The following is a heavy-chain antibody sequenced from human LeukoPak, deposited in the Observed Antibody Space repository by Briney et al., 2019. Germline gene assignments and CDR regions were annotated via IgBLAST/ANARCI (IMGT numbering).Heavy chain of an antibody. V-gene: IGHV4-31*03. CDR3: ARDCEAAAGPGRTPFDWFDP. D-gene: IGHD6-13*01. Sequence: SQTLSLTCTVSGGSISSGGYYWNWIRQHPGKGLEWIGYIYYSGSTYYNPSLKSRVTISVDTSKNQFSLKLSSVTAADTAVYYCARDCEAAAGPGRTPFDWFDPWGQGTLVTVSS. J-gene: IGHJ5*02. CDR2: IYYSGST. CDR1: GGSISSGGYY.